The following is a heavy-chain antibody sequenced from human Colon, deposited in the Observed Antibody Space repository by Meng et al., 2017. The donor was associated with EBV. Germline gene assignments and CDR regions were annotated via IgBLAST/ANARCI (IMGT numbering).Heavy chain of an antibody. V-gene: IGHV4-34*01. D-gene: IGHD3-10*01. CDR3: ARRGPSGNFSP. Sequence: QVQLQQWGAGLFEPSEPLSRSCAVYGGSFRDYYWTWIRHPPGKGLEWIGEIDHRGNTKYNPSLKSRVTISLDTSKKQFSLKVSSVTAADSAVYYCARRGPSGNFSPWSQGALVTVSS. J-gene: IGHJ5*02. CDR2: IDHRGNT. CDR1: GGSFRDYY.